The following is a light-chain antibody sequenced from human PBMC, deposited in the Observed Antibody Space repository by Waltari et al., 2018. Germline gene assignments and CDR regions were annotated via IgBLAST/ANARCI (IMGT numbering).Light chain of an antibody. CDR2: GAF. Sequence: DIVLTQSPGTLSLSPGERATVYCRASRIRSRNYLAWYHQKPGKAPRLPIYGAFIRATGIPDRFSGSGSGTDFTLTISRLEPEDFAVYYCQQYGSSLMYTFGQGTKLEIK. V-gene: IGKV3-20*01. CDR1: RIRSRNY. J-gene: IGKJ2*01. CDR3: QQYGSSLMYT.